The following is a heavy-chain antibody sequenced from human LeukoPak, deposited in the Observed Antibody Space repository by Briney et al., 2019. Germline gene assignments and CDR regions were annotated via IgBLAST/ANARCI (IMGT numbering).Heavy chain of an antibody. CDR1: GFTFSSYG. D-gene: IGHD6-13*01. Sequence: PGGSLRLSCAASGFTFSSYGMHWVRQAPGKGLEWVAVISYDGSNKYYADSVKGRFTISRDNPKNTLYLQMNSLRAEDAAVYYCAKDRQQLAHYFDYWGQGTLVTVSS. J-gene: IGHJ4*02. V-gene: IGHV3-30*18. CDR3: AKDRQQLAHYFDY. CDR2: ISYDGSNK.